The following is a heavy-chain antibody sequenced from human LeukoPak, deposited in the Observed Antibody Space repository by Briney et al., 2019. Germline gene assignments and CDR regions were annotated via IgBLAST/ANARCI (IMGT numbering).Heavy chain of an antibody. CDR3: ARNFITPYYFDY. CDR1: GGSISSYY. CDR2: IYYSGST. D-gene: IGHD3-22*01. Sequence: TPSETLSLTCTVSGGSISSYYWSWIRQPPGKGLEWIGYIYYSGSTNYNPSLKSRVTISVDTSKNQFSLKLSSVTAADTAVYYCARNFITPYYFDYWGQGTLVTVSS. J-gene: IGHJ4*02. V-gene: IGHV4-59*12.